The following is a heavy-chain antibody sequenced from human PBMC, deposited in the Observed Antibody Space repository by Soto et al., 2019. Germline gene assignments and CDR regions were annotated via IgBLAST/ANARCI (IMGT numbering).Heavy chain of an antibody. CDR3: ARDAVKSITIFGVVIIGLYYGMDV. CDR2: ISYDGSNK. Sequence: GGSLRLSCAASGFTFSSYAMHWVRQAPGKGLEWVAVISYDGSNKYYADSVKGRFTISRDNSKNTLYLQMNSLRAEDTAVYYCARDAVKSITIFGVVIIGLYYGMDVWGQGTTVTVSS. D-gene: IGHD3-3*01. CDR1: GFTFSSYA. J-gene: IGHJ6*02. V-gene: IGHV3-30-3*01.